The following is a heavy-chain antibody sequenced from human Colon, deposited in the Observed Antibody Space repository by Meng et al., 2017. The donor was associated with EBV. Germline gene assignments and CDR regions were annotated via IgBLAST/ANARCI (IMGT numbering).Heavy chain of an antibody. CDR1: GGSISSGDYY. V-gene: IGHV4-30-4*01. D-gene: IGHD5-12*01. CDR2: IYYSGST. CDR3: ARDRGGLGAFDY. Sequence: QRQLQGPGPGLVKPSQPRSLTCTVSGGSISSGDYYWSWIRQPPGKGLEWIGYIYYSGSTYYNPSLKSRVTISVDTSKNQFSLKLSSVTAADTAVYYCARDRGGLGAFDYWGQGTLVTVSS. J-gene: IGHJ4*02.